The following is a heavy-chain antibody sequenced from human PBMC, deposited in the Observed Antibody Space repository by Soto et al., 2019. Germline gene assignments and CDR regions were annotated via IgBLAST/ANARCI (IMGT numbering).Heavy chain of an antibody. J-gene: IGHJ6*02. Sequence: GGSLRFSCVTSGFTLSRNTMNWVRQAPGKGLEWVASITSSGSYVYYADSVKGRFSASRDNAKNSLSLQMDSLRPDDTAIYFCVKDEGIEAMDVWGQGTTVTVSS. CDR2: ITSSGSYV. D-gene: IGHD3-3*02. CDR1: GFTLSRNT. V-gene: IGHV3-21*01. CDR3: VKDEGIEAMDV.